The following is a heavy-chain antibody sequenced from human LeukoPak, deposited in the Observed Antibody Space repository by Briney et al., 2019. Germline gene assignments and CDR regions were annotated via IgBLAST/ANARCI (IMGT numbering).Heavy chain of an antibody. V-gene: IGHV3-33*06. Sequence: PGGSLRLSCAASGFTFSSYGMHWVRQAPGKGLEWVAVIWYDGSNKYYADSVKGRFTISRDNAKNSLYLQMNSLRAEDTAVYYCAKAWSSDWSARYCSSTSCYPAWYFDYWGQGTLVTVSS. CDR1: GFTFSSYG. CDR3: AKAWSSDWSARYCSSTSCYPAWYFDY. CDR2: IWYDGSNK. J-gene: IGHJ4*02. D-gene: IGHD2-2*01.